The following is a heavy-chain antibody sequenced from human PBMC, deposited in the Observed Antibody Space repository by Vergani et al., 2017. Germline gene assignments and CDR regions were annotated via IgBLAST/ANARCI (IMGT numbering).Heavy chain of an antibody. V-gene: IGHV4-61*01. D-gene: IGHD5-18*01. CDR1: GGSVSSGSYY. CDR2: IYYSGST. CDR3: ARAEQYSYGLGFDY. J-gene: IGHJ4*02. Sequence: QVQLQESGPGLVKPSETLSLTCTVSGGSVSSGSYYWSWIRQPPGKGLEWIGYIYYSGSTNYNPSLKSRVTISVDTSKNQFSLKLSSVTAADTAVYYCARAEQYSYGLGFDYWGQGTLVTVSS.